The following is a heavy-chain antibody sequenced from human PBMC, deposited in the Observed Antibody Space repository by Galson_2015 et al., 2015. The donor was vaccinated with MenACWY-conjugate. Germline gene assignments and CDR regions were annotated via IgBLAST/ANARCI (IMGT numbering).Heavy chain of an antibody. D-gene: IGHD2-21*02. J-gene: IGHJ3*02. CDR2: LRSTTSTI. CDR3: VNETGGSDFYMGPRAFDM. Sequence: SLRLPRAPPGLTSPDYGMPWVRHAPGKGLEWVSALRSTTSTIAYPDSVKGRFPVPRDNPKTSLSLQTNSLREEDTASYYCVNETGGSDFYMGPRAFDMWGRGTLVIVSS. CDR1: GLTSPDYG. V-gene: IGHV3-9*02.